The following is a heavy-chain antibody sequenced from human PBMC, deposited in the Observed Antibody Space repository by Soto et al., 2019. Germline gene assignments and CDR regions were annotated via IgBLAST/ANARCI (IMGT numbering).Heavy chain of an antibody. J-gene: IGHJ4*02. D-gene: IGHD1-1*01. Sequence: PSETLSLTCTVSGGSVSSGTFYWSWIRQPPGKGLEWIGFIYYIGGTNYNPSLKSRVTISVDTSKNQFSLKLNSVTAADTAVYYCARDVKLANGYYFDYWGQGALVTVSS. V-gene: IGHV4-61*01. CDR3: ARDVKLANGYYFDY. CDR1: GGSVSSGTFY. CDR2: IYYIGGT.